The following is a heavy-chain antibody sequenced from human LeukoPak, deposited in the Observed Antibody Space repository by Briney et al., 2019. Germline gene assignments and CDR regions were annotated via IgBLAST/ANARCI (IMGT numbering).Heavy chain of an antibody. D-gene: IGHD3-3*01. Sequence: GASLRLSCAASGFTFSSYAMSWVRQAPGKGLEWVSAISGSGGSTYYADFVKGRFTISRDNSKNTLYLQMNSLRAEDTAVYYCANSYDFWSGFFDYWGQGTLVTVSS. J-gene: IGHJ4*02. CDR2: ISGSGGST. CDR3: ANSYDFWSGFFDY. CDR1: GFTFSSYA. V-gene: IGHV3-23*01.